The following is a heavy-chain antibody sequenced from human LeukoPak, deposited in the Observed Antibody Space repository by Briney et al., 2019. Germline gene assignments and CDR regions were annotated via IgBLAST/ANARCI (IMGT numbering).Heavy chain of an antibody. CDR3: ARGRIAYYGMDV. D-gene: IGHD2-21*01. J-gene: IGHJ6*02. V-gene: IGHV6-1*01. CDR1: GDSVSSNSAA. CDR2: TYYRSKWYN. Sequence: SQTLSLTCAISGDSVSSNSAAWNWIRQSPSRGLEWLGRTYYRSKWYNDFAISVTSRITIKPDTSKNQFSLQLNSVTPEDTAAYYCARGRIAYYGMDVWGQGTTVTVSS.